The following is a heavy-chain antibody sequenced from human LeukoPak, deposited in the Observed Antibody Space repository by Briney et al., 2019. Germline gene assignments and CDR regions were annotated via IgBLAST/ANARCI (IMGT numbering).Heavy chain of an antibody. Sequence: GGSLRLSCAASGFTFSNAWMSWVRQAPGKGLEWVGRIKSKTDGGTTDYAAPVKGRFTISRDDSKNTLYLQMNSLRAEDTAVYYCARGVWGSSTSCYGYWGQGTLVTVSS. CDR1: GFTFSNAW. J-gene: IGHJ4*02. D-gene: IGHD2-2*01. CDR3: ARGVWGSSTSCYGY. V-gene: IGHV3-15*01. CDR2: IKSKTDGGTT.